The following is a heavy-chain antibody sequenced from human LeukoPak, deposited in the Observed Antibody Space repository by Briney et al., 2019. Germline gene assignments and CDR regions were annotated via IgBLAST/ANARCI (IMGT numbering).Heavy chain of an antibody. CDR2: IYYSGST. D-gene: IGHD3-10*01. V-gene: IGHV4-59*01. J-gene: IGHJ4*02. CDR3: ARAPRTTYYYGSGSPAWRYFGY. Sequence: SETLSLTCTVSGGSISSYYWSWIRQPPGKGLEWIGYIYYSGSTNYNPSLKSRVTISVDTSKNQFSLKLSSVTAADTAVYYCARAPRTTYYYGSGSPAWRYFGYWGQGTLVTVSS. CDR1: GGSISSYY.